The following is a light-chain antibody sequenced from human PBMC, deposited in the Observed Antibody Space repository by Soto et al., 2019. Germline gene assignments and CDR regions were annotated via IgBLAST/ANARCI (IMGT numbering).Light chain of an antibody. Sequence: EVVMTQSPATLSVSPGERVTLSCRASQSISSNLAWYQLKAGQTPRLLVYGASTRATGFPGKFSGSGSGTEFTLTISDLQAEDFAVYFCQQYNDWPPTFGQGTKV. CDR3: QQYNDWPPT. V-gene: IGKV3-15*01. J-gene: IGKJ1*01. CDR2: GAS. CDR1: QSISSN.